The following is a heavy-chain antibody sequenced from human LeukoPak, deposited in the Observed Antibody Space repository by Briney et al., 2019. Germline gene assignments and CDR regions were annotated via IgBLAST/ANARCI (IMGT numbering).Heavy chain of an antibody. V-gene: IGHV4-34*01. CDR1: GGSFSGYY. J-gene: IGHJ4*02. Sequence: SETLSLTCAVYGGSFSGYYWSWLRQPPGKGLEWIGEINHSGSTNYNPSLKSRVTISVDTSKNQPSLKLSAVTAADTAGYYCARWDCTGGYYFDYWGQGTLVTVSS. D-gene: IGHD3/OR15-3a*01. CDR3: ARWDCTGGYYFDY. CDR2: INHSGST.